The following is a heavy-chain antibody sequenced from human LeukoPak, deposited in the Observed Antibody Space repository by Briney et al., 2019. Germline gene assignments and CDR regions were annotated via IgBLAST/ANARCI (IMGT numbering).Heavy chain of an antibody. D-gene: IGHD3-3*01. Sequence: GRSLRLSCAASGFTFDDYAMHWVRQAPGKGLEWVSGISWNSGSIGYADSVKGQFTISRDNAKNSLYLQMNSLRAEDTALYYCAKGYRGGFWSGYYFDYWGQGTLVTVSS. CDR3: AKGYRGGFWSGYYFDY. J-gene: IGHJ4*02. CDR1: GFTFDDYA. V-gene: IGHV3-9*01. CDR2: ISWNSGSI.